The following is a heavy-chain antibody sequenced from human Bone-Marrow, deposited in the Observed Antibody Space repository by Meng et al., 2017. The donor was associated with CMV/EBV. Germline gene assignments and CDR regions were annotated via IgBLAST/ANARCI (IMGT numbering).Heavy chain of an antibody. CDR2: IYYSGST. CDR3: ARQESGSYSY. V-gene: IGHV4-39*01. J-gene: IGHJ4*02. CDR1: GGSISSSSYY. D-gene: IGHD1-26*01. Sequence: LPCTVSGGSISSSSYYWGWIRQPPGKGLEWIGSIYYSGSTYYNPSLKSRVTISVDTSKNQFSLKLSSVTAADTAVYYCARQESGSYSYWGQGTLVTVSS.